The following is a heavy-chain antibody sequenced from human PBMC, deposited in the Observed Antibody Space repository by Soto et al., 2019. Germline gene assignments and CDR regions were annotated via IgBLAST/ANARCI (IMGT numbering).Heavy chain of an antibody. Sequence: GGSLRLSCVASGFTFNKYWMHWVRQAPGKGLVWVSRITDDGRNTLYADSVRGRFTISRDNAKNTLYLQMSSLTVEDTGVYFCAKIEVASAARLSHDYYYAMDVWGQGTTVTVSS. CDR2: ITDDGRNT. V-gene: IGHV3-74*01. J-gene: IGHJ6*02. CDR1: GFTFNKYW. D-gene: IGHD5-12*01. CDR3: AKIEVASAARLSHDYYYAMDV.